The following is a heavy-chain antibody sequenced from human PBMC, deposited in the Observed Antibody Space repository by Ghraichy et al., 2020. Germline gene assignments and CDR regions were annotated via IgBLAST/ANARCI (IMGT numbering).Heavy chain of an antibody. V-gene: IGHV3-74*01. Sequence: GVLNISCAASGFTFSSYWMHWVRQAPGKGLVWVSRINSDGSSTSYADSVKGRFTISRDNAKNTLYLQMNSLRAEDTAVYYCARARFLEWLLPASNYYYGMDVWGQGTTVTVSS. J-gene: IGHJ6*02. CDR1: GFTFSSYW. CDR3: ARARFLEWLLPASNYYYGMDV. CDR2: INSDGSST. D-gene: IGHD3-3*01.